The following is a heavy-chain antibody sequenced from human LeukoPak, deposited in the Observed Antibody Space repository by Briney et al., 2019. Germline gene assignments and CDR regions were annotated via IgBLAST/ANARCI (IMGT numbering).Heavy chain of an antibody. CDR1: GFTFSSYS. CDR3: ARDPYCGGDCYYGEFDY. J-gene: IGHJ4*02. Sequence: PGGSLRLSCAASGFTFSSYSMNWVRQAPGKGLEWVSSISSSSSYIYYADSVKGRFTISRDNAKNSLYLQMNSLRAEDTAVYYCARDPYCGGDCYYGEFDYWGQGTLVTVSS. V-gene: IGHV3-21*01. CDR2: ISSSSSYI. D-gene: IGHD2-21*02.